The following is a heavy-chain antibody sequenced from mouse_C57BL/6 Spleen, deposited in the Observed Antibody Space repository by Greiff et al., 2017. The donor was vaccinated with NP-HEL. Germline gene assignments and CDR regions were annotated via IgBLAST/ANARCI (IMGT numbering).Heavy chain of an antibody. CDR2: IHPNSGST. V-gene: IGHV1-64*01. Sequence: QVQLLQPGAELVKPGASVKLSCKASGYTFTSYWMHWVKQRPGQGLEWIGMIHPNSGSTNYNEKFKSKATLTVDKSSSTAYMQLSSLTSEDSAVYYCARDYSSYWYFDVWGTGTTVTVSS. J-gene: IGHJ1*03. CDR1: GYTFTSYW. D-gene: IGHD2-5*01. CDR3: ARDYSSYWYFDV.